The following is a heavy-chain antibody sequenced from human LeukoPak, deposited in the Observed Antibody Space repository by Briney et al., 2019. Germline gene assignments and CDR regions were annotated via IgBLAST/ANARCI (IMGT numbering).Heavy chain of an antibody. D-gene: IGHD6-19*01. CDR3: ARESDSSGWYDY. Sequence: PGGSLRLSCAAPGFNFDDYAIHWVRPAPGKGLEWVSLISGDGGSTFYADSVRGRFTISRDNSKNSLYLQMSSLRSEDTALYFCARESDSSGWYDYWGQGTLVTVSS. J-gene: IGHJ4*02. V-gene: IGHV3-43*02. CDR1: GFNFDDYA. CDR2: ISGDGGST.